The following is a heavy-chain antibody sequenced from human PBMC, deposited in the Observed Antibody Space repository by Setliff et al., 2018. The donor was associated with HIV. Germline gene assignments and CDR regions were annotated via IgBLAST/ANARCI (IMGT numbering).Heavy chain of an antibody. D-gene: IGHD3-3*01. J-gene: IGHJ6*03. CDR1: GFTFSSYG. CDR3: AKYTRGGAIFYYMDV. Sequence: PGGSLRLSCAASGFTFSSYGIHWVCQAPGKGLEWVAVISYDGSNKYYADSVKGRFTTSRDDSKNTVYLDMRSLSAEDTAVYFCAKYTRGGAIFYYMDVWGKGTTVTVS. CDR2: ISYDGSNK. V-gene: IGHV3-30*18.